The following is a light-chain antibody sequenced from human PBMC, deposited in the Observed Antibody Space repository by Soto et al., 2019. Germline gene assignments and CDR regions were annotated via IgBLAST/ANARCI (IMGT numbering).Light chain of an antibody. CDR3: QQRSSSIT. CDR1: QSVSSS. J-gene: IGKJ5*01. Sequence: EIVLTQSPVTLSLSPGERATLSCRASQSVSSSLAWYQQKPGQAPRLLIYDASNTATGIPARFSGSGSGTDFTLTISSLEPEDFVIYYCQQRSSSITFGQGTRLETK. CDR2: DAS. V-gene: IGKV3-11*01.